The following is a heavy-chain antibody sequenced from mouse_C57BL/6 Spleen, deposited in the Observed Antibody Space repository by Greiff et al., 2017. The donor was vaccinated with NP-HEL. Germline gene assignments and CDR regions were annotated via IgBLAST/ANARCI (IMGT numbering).Heavy chain of an antibody. D-gene: IGHD4-1*01. CDR3: ARPAGTGAMDY. CDR2: ISSGSSTI. J-gene: IGHJ4*01. Sequence: EVQLKESGGGLVKPGGSLKLSCAASGFTFSDYGMHWVRQAPEKGLEWVAYISSGSSTIYYADTVKGRFTISRDNAKNTLFLQMTSLRSEDTAMYYCARPAGTGAMDYWGQGTSVTVSS. CDR1: GFTFSDYG. V-gene: IGHV5-17*01.